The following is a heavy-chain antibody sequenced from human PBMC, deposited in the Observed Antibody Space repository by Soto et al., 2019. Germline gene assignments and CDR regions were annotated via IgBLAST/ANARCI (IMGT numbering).Heavy chain of an antibody. CDR1: GFTFSSYW. CDR2: IKQDGSEK. V-gene: IGHV3-7*01. J-gene: IGHJ6*04. D-gene: IGHD3-9*01. Sequence: GGSLRLSCAASGFTFSSYWMSWVRQAPGKGLEWVANIKQDGSEKYYVDSVKGRFTISRDNAKNSLYLQMNSLRAEDTAVYYCARDSYSYYDILTGYFPWGKGTTVTVSS. CDR3: ARDSYSYYDILTGYFP.